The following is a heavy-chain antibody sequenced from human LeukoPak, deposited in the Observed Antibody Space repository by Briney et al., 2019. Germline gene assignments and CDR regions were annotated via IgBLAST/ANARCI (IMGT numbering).Heavy chain of an antibody. CDR2: INPIFGTA. D-gene: IGHD6-13*01. CDR3: ARVKLVRAAAGPNFDY. V-gene: IGHV1-69*05. Sequence: GASVKVSCKASGCTFSSYAIHWVRQAPGQGLEWMGRINPIFGTANYAQKFQGRVTITTDKSTSTAYMELSRLRSEDTAVYYCARVKLVRAAAGPNFDYWGQGTLVTVSS. CDR1: GCTFSSYA. J-gene: IGHJ4*02.